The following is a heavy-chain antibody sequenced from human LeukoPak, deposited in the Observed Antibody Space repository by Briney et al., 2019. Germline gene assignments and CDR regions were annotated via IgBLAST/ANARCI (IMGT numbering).Heavy chain of an antibody. V-gene: IGHV3-30*18. CDR1: GFTFSSYG. CDR2: ISYDGSNK. D-gene: IGHD1-26*01. J-gene: IGHJ6*02. Sequence: GGSLRLSCAASGFTFSSYGMHWVRQAPGKGLEWVAVISYDGSNKYYADSVKGRFTISRDNSKSTLYLQMNSLRAEDTAVYYCAKTDPPVGYYGMDVWGQGTTVTDSS. CDR3: AKTDPPVGYYGMDV.